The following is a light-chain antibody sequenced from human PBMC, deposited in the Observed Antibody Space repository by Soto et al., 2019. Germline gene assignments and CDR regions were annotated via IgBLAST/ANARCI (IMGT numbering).Light chain of an antibody. J-gene: IGKJ1*01. CDR2: GAS. CDR3: QQYNKWPPWT. Sequence: EIVMTQSPATLSVSPGERAILSCRASQSVSSNLAWYQQEPGQAPRLLIYGASTRATGIPARFSGSGSGTEFNLTISSLLSEDFAVYDCQQYNKWPPWTFGQGTKVEIK. V-gene: IGKV3-15*01. CDR1: QSVSSN.